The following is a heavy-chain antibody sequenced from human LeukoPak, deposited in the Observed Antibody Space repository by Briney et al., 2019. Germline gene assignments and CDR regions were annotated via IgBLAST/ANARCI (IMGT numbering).Heavy chain of an antibody. Sequence: GASVKVSCKAPGYTFTRYYMHWVRQAPGQGLDWMGIINPSVGSTSYAQKFQGRVTMTRDTSTSTDYMELSSLRSEDTAVYYCARSRTSSSWYSVIQHWGQGTLVTVSS. CDR3: ARSRTSSSWYSVIQH. D-gene: IGHD6-13*01. V-gene: IGHV1-46*01. CDR2: INPSVGST. J-gene: IGHJ1*01. CDR1: GYTFTRYY.